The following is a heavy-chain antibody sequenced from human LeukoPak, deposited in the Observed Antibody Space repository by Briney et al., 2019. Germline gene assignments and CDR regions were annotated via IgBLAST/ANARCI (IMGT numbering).Heavy chain of an antibody. CDR3: ARESAKYSNYRCFDH. Sequence: PSETLSLTCAVYGGSLSGYYWSWIRQPPGKGLEWIGEINHSGSTNYNPSLSSRVTISVDTSKNQFSLKLSSVTAADTAVYYCARESAKYSNYRCFDHWGQGTLVTVSS. D-gene: IGHD4-11*01. CDR2: INHSGST. V-gene: IGHV4-34*01. CDR1: GGSLSGYY. J-gene: IGHJ5*02.